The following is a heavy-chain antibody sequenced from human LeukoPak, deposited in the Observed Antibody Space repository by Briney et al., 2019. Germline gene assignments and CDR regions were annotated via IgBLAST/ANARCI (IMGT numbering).Heavy chain of an antibody. D-gene: IGHD6-13*01. CDR2: IKQDGSEK. V-gene: IGHV3-7*03. J-gene: IGHJ4*02. Sequence: GGSLRLSCAASGFTFSSYWMSRVRQAPGKGLEWVANIKQDGSEKYYVDSVKGRFTISRDNAKNSLYLQMNSLRAEDTAVYYCASSGIRKYYFDYWGQGTLVTVSS. CDR1: GFTFSSYW. CDR3: ASSGIRKYYFDY.